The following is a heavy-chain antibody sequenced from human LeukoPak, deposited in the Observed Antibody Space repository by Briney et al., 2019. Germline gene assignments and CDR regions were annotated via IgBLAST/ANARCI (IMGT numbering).Heavy chain of an antibody. CDR1: GYTFATYS. D-gene: IGHD6-19*01. Sequence: GASVKVSCKTSGYTFATYSINWVRQAPGQGLEWMGWISGYSGSTNYAQKLQGRVTMTTDTSTTTAYMELRSLKSDDTAVYYCARGHSSGRDYYFDTWGQGTLVTVPS. CDR2: ISGYSGST. J-gene: IGHJ4*02. V-gene: IGHV1-18*01. CDR3: ARGHSSGRDYYFDT.